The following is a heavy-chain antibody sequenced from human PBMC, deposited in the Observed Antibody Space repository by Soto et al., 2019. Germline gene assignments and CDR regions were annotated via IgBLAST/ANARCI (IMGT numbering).Heavy chain of an antibody. J-gene: IGHJ3*02. V-gene: IGHV6-1*01. CDR1: GDSVSSNSAA. CDR3: ARDLRYYGSGSHDAFDI. CDR2: TYYRSKWYN. D-gene: IGHD3-10*01. Sequence: PSQTLSLTCVISGDSVSSNSAAWNWIRQSPSRGLEWLGRTYYRSKWYNDYAVSVKSRITINPDTSKNQFSLQLNSVTPEDTAVYYCARDLRYYGSGSHDAFDIWGQGTMVTVSS.